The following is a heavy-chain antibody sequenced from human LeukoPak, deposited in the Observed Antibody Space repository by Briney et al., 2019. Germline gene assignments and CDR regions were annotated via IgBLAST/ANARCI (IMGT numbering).Heavy chain of an antibody. CDR3: ARNWGADYGLDY. D-gene: IGHD4/OR15-4a*01. Sequence: GASVKVSCKASGYTFTGYYMHWVRQAPGQGLEWMGRINPNSGGTNYAQKFQGRVTMTRDTSISTAYMELSRLRSDDTAVYYCARNWGADYGLDYWGQGTLVTVSS. CDR2: INPNSGGT. CDR1: GYTFTGYY. J-gene: IGHJ4*02. V-gene: IGHV1-2*06.